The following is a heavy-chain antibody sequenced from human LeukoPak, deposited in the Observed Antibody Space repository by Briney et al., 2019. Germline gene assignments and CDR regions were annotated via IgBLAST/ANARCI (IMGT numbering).Heavy chain of an antibody. Sequence: ASVKVSCKASGYTFTSYYMHWVRQAPGQGLEWMGIINPNSGGTNYAQKFQGRVTMTRDTSISTAYMELSRLRSDDTAVYYCASWGENDWGYFDYWGQGTLVTVSS. V-gene: IGHV1-2*02. CDR3: ASWGENDWGYFDY. CDR1: GYTFTSYY. CDR2: INPNSGGT. D-gene: IGHD1-1*01. J-gene: IGHJ4*02.